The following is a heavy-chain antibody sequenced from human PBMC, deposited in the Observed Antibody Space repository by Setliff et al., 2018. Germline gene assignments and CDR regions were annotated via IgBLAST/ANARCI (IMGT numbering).Heavy chain of an antibody. V-gene: IGHV4-59*01. CDR1: GASIRNFY. CDR2: VHFTGST. Sequence: KPSETLSLTCNVSGASIRNFYWTWIRQPPGKGPEWIGYVHFTGSTNYNPSLKSRVTMSVDVSKSQFSLRLSSVTAADTAVYYCARKVEQWLTPHFDYWGQGALVTVSS. D-gene: IGHD6-19*01. J-gene: IGHJ4*02. CDR3: ARKVEQWLTPHFDY.